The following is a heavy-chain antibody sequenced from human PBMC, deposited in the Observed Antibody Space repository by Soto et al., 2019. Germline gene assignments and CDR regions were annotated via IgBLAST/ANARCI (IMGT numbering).Heavy chain of an antibody. J-gene: IGHJ3*02. CDR3: ARDGPGQLGGAIDI. CDR2: ISGSSSYI. D-gene: IGHD6-6*01. CDR1: GFTFSSYS. V-gene: IGHV3-21*01. Sequence: GGSLRLSCAASGFTFSSYSMNWVRQAPGKGLEWVSSISGSSSYIYYADSVKGRFTISRDNAKNSLYLQMNSLRAEDTAVYYCARDGPGQLGGAIDISGQGTMVTVS.